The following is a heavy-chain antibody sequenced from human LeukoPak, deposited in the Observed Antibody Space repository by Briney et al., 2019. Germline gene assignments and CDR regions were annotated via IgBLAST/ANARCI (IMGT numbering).Heavy chain of an antibody. CDR2: ISYDGSNK. D-gene: IGHD4-17*01. CDR1: GFTFSSYG. J-gene: IGHJ3*02. V-gene: IGHV3-30*18. Sequence: GRSLRLSCAASGFTFSSYGMDWVRQAPGKGLEWVAVISYDGSNKYYADSVKGRFTISRDNSKNTLYLQMNSLRAEDTAVYYCAKEGVFDYVDAFDIWGQGTMVTVSS. CDR3: AKEGVFDYVDAFDI.